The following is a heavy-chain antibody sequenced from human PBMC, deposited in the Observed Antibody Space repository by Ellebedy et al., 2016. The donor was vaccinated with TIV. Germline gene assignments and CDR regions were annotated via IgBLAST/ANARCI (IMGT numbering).Heavy chain of an antibody. CDR2: IYYSGST. V-gene: IGHV4-59*08. CDR3: ARGFYGDYVDYFDY. CDR1: GGSFSGYY. Sequence: SETLSLTCAVYGGSFSGYYWSWIRQPPGKGLEWIGYIYYSGSTNYNPSLKSRVTISVDTSKNQFSLKLSSVTAADTAVYYCARGFYGDYVDYFDYWGQGTLVTVSS. J-gene: IGHJ4*02. D-gene: IGHD4-17*01.